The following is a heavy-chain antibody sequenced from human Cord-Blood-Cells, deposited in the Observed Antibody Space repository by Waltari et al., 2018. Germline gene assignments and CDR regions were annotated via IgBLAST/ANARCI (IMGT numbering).Heavy chain of an antibody. V-gene: IGHV1-69*09. Sequence: QVQLVQSGAEVKKPGSSVKVSCKASGGTFSSYAISWVRQAPGQGLEWMGRIIPILGIANYAQKCQGRVTITADKSTSTAYMELSSLRSEDTAVYYCARDFGSDAFDIWGQGTMVTVSS. CDR2: IIPILGIA. CDR1: GGTFSSYA. J-gene: IGHJ3*02. D-gene: IGHD3-3*01. CDR3: ARDFGSDAFDI.